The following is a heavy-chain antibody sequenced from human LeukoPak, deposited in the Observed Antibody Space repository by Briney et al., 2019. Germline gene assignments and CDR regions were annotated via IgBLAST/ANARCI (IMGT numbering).Heavy chain of an antibody. CDR3: AREEDYYGSGSSNFDY. V-gene: IGHV4-34*01. CDR2: INHSGST. J-gene: IGHJ4*02. CDR1: GGSFSGYY. Sequence: SETLSLTCAVYGGSFSGYYWSWIRQPPGKGLEWIGEINHSGSTNYNPSLKSRVTISVDTSKNQFSLKLSSVTAADTAVYYCAREEDYYGSGSSNFDYWGQGTLVTVSS. D-gene: IGHD3-10*01.